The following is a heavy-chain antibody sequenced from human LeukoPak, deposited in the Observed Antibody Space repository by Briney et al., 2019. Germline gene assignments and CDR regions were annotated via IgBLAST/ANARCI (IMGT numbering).Heavy chain of an antibody. CDR2: IYYSGST. CDR3: ARDSRSGWTNHYYYYGMDV. CDR1: GGSISSYY. V-gene: IGHV4-59*01. J-gene: IGHJ6*02. Sequence: SETLSLTCTVSGGSISSYYWSWIRQPPGKGLEWIGYIYYSGSTNYNPSLKSRVTISVDTSKNRFSLKLSSVTAADTAVYYCARDSRSGWTNHYYYYGMDVWGQGTTVTVSS. D-gene: IGHD6-19*01.